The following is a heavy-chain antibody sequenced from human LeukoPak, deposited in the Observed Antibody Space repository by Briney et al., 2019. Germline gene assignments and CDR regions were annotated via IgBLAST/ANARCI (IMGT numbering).Heavy chain of an antibody. V-gene: IGHV3-64*01. CDR2: ISSNGGST. Sequence: GGSLRLSCAASGFTFSSYAMSWVRQAPGKGLEYVSAISSNGGSTYYANSVKGRFTISRDNSKNTLYLQMGSLRAEDMAVYYCAREQYYYYMDVWGKGTTVTVSS. CDR1: GFTFSSYA. J-gene: IGHJ6*03. CDR3: AREQYYYYMDV.